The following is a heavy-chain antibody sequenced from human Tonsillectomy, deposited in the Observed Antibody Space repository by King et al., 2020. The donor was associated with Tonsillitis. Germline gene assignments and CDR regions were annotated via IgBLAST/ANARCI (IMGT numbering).Heavy chain of an antibody. J-gene: IGHJ5*02. Sequence: QLQESGPGLVKPSQTLSLTCTVSGGSISSDSYYWNWIRQPAGKGLEWIGRLYFTGSTIYNPSLKSRVTMSLDMSKNRFSLELTSVTPADTAVYYCARDPGIANWGAWFDPWGQGILVTVSS. V-gene: IGHV4-61*02. D-gene: IGHD7-27*01. CDR2: LYFTGST. CDR1: GGSISSDSYY. CDR3: ARDPGIANWGAWFDP.